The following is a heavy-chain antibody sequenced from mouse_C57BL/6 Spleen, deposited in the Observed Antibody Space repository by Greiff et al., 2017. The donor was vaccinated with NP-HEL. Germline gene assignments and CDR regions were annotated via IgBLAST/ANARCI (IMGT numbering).Heavy chain of an antibody. Sequence: EVQLVESGGGLVKPGGSLKLSCAASGFTFSDYGMHWVRQAPEKGLEWVAYISSGSSTIYYADTVKGRFTISRDNAKNTLVLQMTSLRSEDTAMYYCARRYGSSYGAMDYWGQGTSVTVSS. J-gene: IGHJ4*01. V-gene: IGHV5-17*01. D-gene: IGHD1-1*01. CDR1: GFTFSDYG. CDR2: ISSGSSTI. CDR3: ARRYGSSYGAMDY.